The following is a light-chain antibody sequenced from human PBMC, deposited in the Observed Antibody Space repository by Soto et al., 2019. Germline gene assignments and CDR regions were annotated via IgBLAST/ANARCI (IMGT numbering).Light chain of an antibody. CDR2: DVS. CDR1: SSDVGGYNY. CDR3: RSYTSSSTLNVV. V-gene: IGLV2-14*01. J-gene: IGLJ2*01. Sequence: QSVLTQPASVSGSPGQSITISCTGTSSDVGGYNYVSWYQQHPGKAPKLMIYDVSNRPSGVSNRFSGSKSGNTASLAISGLQAGDEADYYCRSYTSSSTLNVVFGGGTQLTVL.